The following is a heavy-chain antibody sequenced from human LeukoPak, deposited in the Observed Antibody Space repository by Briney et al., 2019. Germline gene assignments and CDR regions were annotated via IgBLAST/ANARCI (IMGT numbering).Heavy chain of an antibody. V-gene: IGHV3-23*01. J-gene: IGHJ4*02. Sequence: PGGSLRLSCAASGFTFSSYAMSWVRQAPGKVLEWVSAISGSGGSTYYADSVKGRFTISRDNSKNTLYLQMNSLRAEDTAVYYCAKPETSVTMIVVVITPNFDYWGQGTLVTVSS. D-gene: IGHD3-22*01. CDR1: GFTFSSYA. CDR3: AKPETSVTMIVVVITPNFDY. CDR2: ISGSGGST.